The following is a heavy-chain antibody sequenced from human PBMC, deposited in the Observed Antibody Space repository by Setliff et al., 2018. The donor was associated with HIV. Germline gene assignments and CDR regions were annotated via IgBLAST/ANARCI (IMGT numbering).Heavy chain of an antibody. CDR1: GGTFSSYT. Sequence: ASVKVSCKASGGTFSSYTFSWVRQAPGQGLEWMGGIIPIFGTAHYAQKFQGRVTITADESTSTAYMELSSLRSEDTAVYYCARGDYGSGSYYPYYFYYGMDVWGQGTTVTVSS. V-gene: IGHV1-69*13. CDR2: IIPIFGTA. D-gene: IGHD3-10*01. J-gene: IGHJ6*02. CDR3: ARGDYGSGSYYPYYFYYGMDV.